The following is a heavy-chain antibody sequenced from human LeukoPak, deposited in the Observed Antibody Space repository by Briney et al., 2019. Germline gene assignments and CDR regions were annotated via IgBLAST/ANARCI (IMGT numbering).Heavy chain of an antibody. J-gene: IGHJ1*01. CDR1: GFTFSSYS. V-gene: IGHV3-48*02. D-gene: IGHD6-13*01. Sequence: PGGSLRLSCAASGFTFSSYSMTWVRQAPGKGLEWVSYISSSSSTIYYADSVKGRFTISRDNAKNSLYLQMNSLRDEDTAVYYCARAWAAAGTAEYFQHWGQGTLVTVSS. CDR2: ISSSSSTI. CDR3: ARAWAAAGTAEYFQH.